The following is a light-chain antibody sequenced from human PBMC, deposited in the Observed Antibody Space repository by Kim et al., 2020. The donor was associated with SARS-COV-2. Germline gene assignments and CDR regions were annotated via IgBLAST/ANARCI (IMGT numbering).Light chain of an antibody. V-gene: IGKV3-20*01. CDR2: DAS. Sequence: EIVLTQSPGTLSLSLGERATLSCRASQSVSNNDVAWYQQKLGQAPRLLIYDASSRATGIADRFSGSGSGTDFTLTISRLEPEDFAVYHCQQDGGSPWTFGQGTRVDIK. J-gene: IGKJ1*01. CDR1: QSVSNND. CDR3: QQDGGSPWT.